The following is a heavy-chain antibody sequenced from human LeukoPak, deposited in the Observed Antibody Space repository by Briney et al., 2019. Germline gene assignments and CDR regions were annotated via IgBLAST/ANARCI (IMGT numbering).Heavy chain of an antibody. CDR2: ISSSSATI. CDR1: GITFSSWS. D-gene: IGHD4-23*01. Sequence: GGSLRLSCAASGITFSSWSMNWVRQAPGKGLEWVSFISSSSATIYYADSVKGRFTISRDSVENTLHLQMNSLRAEDTAVYYCVKDFGGNSDYWGQGTLVTVSS. V-gene: IGHV3-48*04. CDR3: VKDFGGNSDY. J-gene: IGHJ4*02.